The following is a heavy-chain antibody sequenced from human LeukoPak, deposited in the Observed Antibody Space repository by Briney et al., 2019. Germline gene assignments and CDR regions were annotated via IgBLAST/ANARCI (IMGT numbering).Heavy chain of an antibody. J-gene: IGHJ6*03. Sequence: GESLKISCKGSGYSFTSYWVGWVRQMPGKGLEWMGIIFPGDSHTRYSPSFQGQVTISADKSISTAYLQWSSLKASDTAMYYCARHVAALAPGGYYFYYMDVWGKGTTVTVSS. D-gene: IGHD6-6*01. CDR3: ARHVAALAPGGYYFYYMDV. CDR2: IFPGDSHT. CDR1: GYSFTSYW. V-gene: IGHV5-51*01.